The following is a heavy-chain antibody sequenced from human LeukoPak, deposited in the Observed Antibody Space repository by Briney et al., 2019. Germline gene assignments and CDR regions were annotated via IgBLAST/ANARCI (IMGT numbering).Heavy chain of an antibody. J-gene: IGHJ4*02. V-gene: IGHV3-23*01. CDR1: GFTFSSYA. CDR3: AKDPMVRGIVGY. D-gene: IGHD3-10*01. CDR2: ISGSGGST. Sequence: GGSLRLSCAASGFTFSSYAMSWVRQAPGKGLEWVSAISGSGGSTYYADSVKGRFTISRDNSKNTLYLQTNSLRAEDTAVYYCAKDPMVRGIVGYWGQGTLVTVSS.